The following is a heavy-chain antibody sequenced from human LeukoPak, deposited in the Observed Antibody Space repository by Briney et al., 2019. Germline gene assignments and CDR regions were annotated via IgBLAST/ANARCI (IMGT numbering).Heavy chain of an antibody. D-gene: IGHD3-22*01. CDR1: GYRFAPYW. CDR3: AREWDSSGYHVRYFDY. J-gene: IGHJ4*02. V-gene: IGHV5-51*01. Sequence: GGSLRLSCKVSGYRFAPYWVGWVRQMPGKGLEWMGIIYPGDSDSRYSPSFQGQVTISADKSISTAYLQWSSLKASDAAMYYCAREWDSSGYHVRYFDYWGQGTLVTVSS. CDR2: IYPGDSDS.